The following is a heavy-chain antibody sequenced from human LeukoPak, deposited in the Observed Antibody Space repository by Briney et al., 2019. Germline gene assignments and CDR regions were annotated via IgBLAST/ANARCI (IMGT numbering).Heavy chain of an antibody. D-gene: IGHD3-3*01. Sequence: ASVTVSCKASGYTFTGYYMHWVRQAPGQGLEWMGRINPNSGGTNYAQKLQGRVTMTTDTSTSTAYMELRSLRSDDTAVYYCARDVGGLRFLEWLLPFDYWGQGTLVTVSS. CDR3: ARDVGGLRFLEWLLPFDY. CDR2: INPNSGGT. CDR1: GYTFTGYY. V-gene: IGHV1-2*06. J-gene: IGHJ4*02.